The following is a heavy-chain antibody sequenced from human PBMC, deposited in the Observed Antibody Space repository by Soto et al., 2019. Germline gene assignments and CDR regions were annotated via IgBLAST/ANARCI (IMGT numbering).Heavy chain of an antibody. V-gene: IGHV3-13*01. CDR2: IGTLHDT. CDR3: ASQASFWQGGGGWLDP. D-gene: IGHD3-16*01. Sequence: EVQLVESGGGSVQPGGSLGLSCAASGFTFSASDMHWVRQTTGGGLEWVAAIGTLHDTYYPDSVKGRFTISRDNARNSLNLKINSLRAGDTGVYYGASQASFWQGGGGWLDPWGQGTLVTVSS. CDR1: GFTFSASD. J-gene: IGHJ5*02.